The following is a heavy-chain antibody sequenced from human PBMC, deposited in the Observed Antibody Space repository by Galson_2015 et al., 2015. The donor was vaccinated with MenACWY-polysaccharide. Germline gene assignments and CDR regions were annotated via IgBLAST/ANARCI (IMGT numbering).Heavy chain of an antibody. CDR3: ARLLPPTSSDFWSGWFDP. Sequence: QSGAEVKKPGESLKISCKGSGYSFTSYWIGWVRQMPGKGLEWMGIIYPGDSDTRYSPSFQGQVTISADKSISTAYLQWSSLKASDTAMYYCARLLPPTSSDFWSGWFDPWGQGTLVTVSS. J-gene: IGHJ5*02. CDR1: GYSFTSYW. D-gene: IGHD3-3*01. V-gene: IGHV5-51*01. CDR2: IYPGDSDT.